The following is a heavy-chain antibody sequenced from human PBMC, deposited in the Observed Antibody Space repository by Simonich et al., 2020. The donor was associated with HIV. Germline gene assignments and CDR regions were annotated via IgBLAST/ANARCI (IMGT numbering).Heavy chain of an antibody. D-gene: IGHD3-10*01. CDR2: NSTSGGT. V-gene: IGHV3-64*01. CDR1: GCTFSGSA. CDR3: ARGRFDF. Sequence: EVQLVESGGGLVQPGGSLKLSCAASGCTFSGSAMHWVRQAPGERREYFSANSTSGGTYYANSVKGRFTISRDNSKNTLYLQMGSLKVEDMAVYYCARGRFDFWGQGTLVTVSS. J-gene: IGHJ4*02.